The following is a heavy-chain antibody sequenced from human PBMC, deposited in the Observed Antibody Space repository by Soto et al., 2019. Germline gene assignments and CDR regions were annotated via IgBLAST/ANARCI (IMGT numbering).Heavy chain of an antibody. V-gene: IGHV3-11*06. CDR1: GVTFSDYN. CDR3: ARDLSSSWYDY. D-gene: IGHD6-13*01. CDR2: ISSSSSYT. J-gene: IGHJ4*02. Sequence: GGSLRLSWVASGVTFSDYNMSWIRKAQGKGLEWVSYISSSSSYTNYADSVKGRFTISRDNAKNSLYLQMNSLRAEDSAVYYCARDLSSSWYDYWGQGTLVTVSS.